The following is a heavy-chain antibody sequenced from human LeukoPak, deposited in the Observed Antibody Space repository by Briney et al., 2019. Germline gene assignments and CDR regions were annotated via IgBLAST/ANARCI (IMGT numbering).Heavy chain of an antibody. CDR1: GYTFTRYA. CDR3: AIGGYCSSTSCSPPLL. D-gene: IGHD2-2*01. Sequence: ASVKVSCKASGYTFTRYAMHWVRQAPGQRLEWMGWINAGNGNTKYSQKFQGRVTITRDTSASTAYMELSSLRSEDTAVYYCAIGGYCSSTSCSPPLLWGQGTLVTVSS. V-gene: IGHV1-3*01. J-gene: IGHJ4*02. CDR2: INAGNGNT.